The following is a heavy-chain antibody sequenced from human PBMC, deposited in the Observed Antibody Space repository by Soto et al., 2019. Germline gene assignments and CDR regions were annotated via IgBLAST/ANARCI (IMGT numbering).Heavy chain of an antibody. CDR1: GFTFSSYA. CDR2: ISYDGSNK. V-gene: IGHV3-30-3*01. J-gene: IGHJ3*02. D-gene: IGHD3-22*01. Sequence: PEGSLRLSCAASGFTFSSYAMHWVRQAPGKGLEWVAVISYDGSNKYYADSVKGRFTISRDNSKNTLYLQMNSLRAEDTAVYYCARVDSSGYYYGGAFDIWGQGTMVTVSS. CDR3: ARVDSSGYYYGGAFDI.